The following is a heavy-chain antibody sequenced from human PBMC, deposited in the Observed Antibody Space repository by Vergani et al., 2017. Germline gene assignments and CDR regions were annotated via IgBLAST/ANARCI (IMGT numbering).Heavy chain of an antibody. J-gene: IGHJ4*02. CDR3: ARTESFILRYFHWAL. Sequence: QLHLQESGPGLVKPSETLSLTCTVSGGSITSSSYYWGWIRQPPGKGLEWIGNIYHSGGAYYNPSLKCRVTISVDTSKSQVYLEVTSVTAADTAIYFCARTESFILRYFHWALWGQGTLVTVSS. D-gene: IGHD3-9*01. CDR2: IYHSGGA. CDR1: GGSITSSSYY. V-gene: IGHV4-39*01.